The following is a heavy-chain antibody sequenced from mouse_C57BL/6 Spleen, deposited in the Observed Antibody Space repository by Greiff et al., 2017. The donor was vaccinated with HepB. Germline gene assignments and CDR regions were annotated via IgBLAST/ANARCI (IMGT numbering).Heavy chain of an antibody. J-gene: IGHJ4*01. V-gene: IGHV1-50*01. CDR3: ARRGNDYDYYAMDY. Sequence: QVQLQQPGAELVKPGASVKLSSKASGYTFTSYWMQWVKQRPGQGLEWIGEIDPSDSYTNYNQKFKGKATLTVVTSSSTAYMQLSSLTSEDSAVYYCARRGNDYDYYAMDYWGQGTSVTVSS. CDR1: GYTFTSYW. CDR2: IDPSDSYT. D-gene: IGHD2-4*01.